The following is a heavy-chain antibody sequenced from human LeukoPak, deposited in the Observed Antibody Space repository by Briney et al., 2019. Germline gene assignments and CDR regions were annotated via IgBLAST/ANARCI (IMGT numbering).Heavy chain of an antibody. CDR3: ARDLSYGQGWFDP. D-gene: IGHD2-8*01. Sequence: ASVKVSCKASGYTFTSYAMHWVRQAPGQRLEWMGWINAGNGNTKYSQKFQGRVTITRETARSTAYMELSSLRSEDTAVYYCARDLSYGQGWFDPWGQGTLVTVSS. J-gene: IGHJ5*02. CDR2: INAGNGNT. CDR1: GYTFTSYA. V-gene: IGHV1-3*01.